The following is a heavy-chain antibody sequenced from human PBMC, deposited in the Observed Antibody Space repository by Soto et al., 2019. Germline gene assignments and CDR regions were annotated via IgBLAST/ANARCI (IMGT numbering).Heavy chain of an antibody. CDR1: GGTFSSYT. CDR3: ARVVCSGGSCYQRAEYFQH. V-gene: IGHV1-69*02. CDR2: IIPILGIA. Sequence: ASVKVSCKASGGTFSSYTISWVRQAPGQGLEWMGRIIPILGIANYAQKFQGRVTITADKSTSTAYMELSSLRSEDTAVYYCARVVCSGGSCYQRAEYFQHWGQGTLVTVSS. J-gene: IGHJ1*01. D-gene: IGHD2-15*01.